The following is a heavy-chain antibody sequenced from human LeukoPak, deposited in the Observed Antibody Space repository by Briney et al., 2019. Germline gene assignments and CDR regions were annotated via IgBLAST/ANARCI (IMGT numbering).Heavy chain of an antibody. D-gene: IGHD3-22*01. Sequence: SETLSLTCTVSGGSISSGSYYWSWIRQPAGKGLEWIGRIYTSGSTNYNPSLKSRVTISVDTSKNQFSLKLSSVTAADTAVYYCARVRYDSSGYYLYYFDYWGQGTLVTVSS. V-gene: IGHV4-61*02. CDR3: ARVRYDSSGYYLYYFDY. CDR1: GGSISSGSYY. J-gene: IGHJ4*02. CDR2: IYTSGST.